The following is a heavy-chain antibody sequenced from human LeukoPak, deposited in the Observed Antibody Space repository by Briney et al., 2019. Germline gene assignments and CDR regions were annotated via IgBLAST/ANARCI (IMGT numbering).Heavy chain of an antibody. CDR2: IFSSGST. D-gene: IGHD1-14*01. J-gene: IGHJ6*03. CDR1: GYSVISGYY. V-gene: IGHV4-38-2*02. CDR3: ARESRDNHHDGYYMDV. Sequence: SETLSLTCAVSGYSVISGYYWVWIRQPAGGGLEWIGRIFSSGSTDYNASLKSRLTMSLDTSKNQFSLKLISVTAADTAVYYCARESRDNHHDGYYMDVWGKGTTVTVSS.